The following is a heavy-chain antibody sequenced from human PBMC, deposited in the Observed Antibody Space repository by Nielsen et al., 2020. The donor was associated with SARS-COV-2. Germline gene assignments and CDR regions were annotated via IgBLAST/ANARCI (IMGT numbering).Heavy chain of an antibody. CDR2: IYYSGST. Sequence: SETLSLTCTVSGGSISSYYWSWIRQPPGKGLEWIGYIYYSGSTNYNPSLKSRVIISVDTSKNQFSLKLSSVTAADTAVYYCASSIVVVPAANAFDIWGQGTMVTVSS. CDR1: GGSISSYY. V-gene: IGHV4-59*08. CDR3: ASSIVVVPAANAFDI. D-gene: IGHD2-2*01. J-gene: IGHJ3*02.